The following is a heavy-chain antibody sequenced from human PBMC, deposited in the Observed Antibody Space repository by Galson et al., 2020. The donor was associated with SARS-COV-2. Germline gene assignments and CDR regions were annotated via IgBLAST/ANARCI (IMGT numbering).Heavy chain of an antibody. CDR2: IWSDGNHK. V-gene: IGHV3-33*01. Sequence: GESLKISCAASGFTFSTYAMHWVRQAPGKGLEWVAVIWSDGNHKYYGDSVKGRFTISRDNSKNTVNLQMDSLRAEDTAVYYCASSIIVAGGIDYWGLGTLVTVSS. CDR3: ASSIIVAGGIDY. J-gene: IGHJ4*02. D-gene: IGHD6-19*01. CDR1: GFTFSTYA.